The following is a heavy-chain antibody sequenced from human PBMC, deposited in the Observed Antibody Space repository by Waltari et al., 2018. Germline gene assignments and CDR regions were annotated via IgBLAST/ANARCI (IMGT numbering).Heavy chain of an antibody. J-gene: IGHJ6*02. V-gene: IGHV4-34*01. CDR1: GGSFSGYY. Sequence: QVQLQQWGAGRLKPSETLSLTCAVYGGSFSGYYWTWIRQPPGQGREWSGEINQSGSTNYNPSLKSRVTISVDTSKNQFSLKLSSVTAADTAVYYCARHGLVGKFWSGYYGGNYYGMDVWGQGTTVTVSS. D-gene: IGHD3-3*01. CDR3: ARHGLVGKFWSGYYGGNYYGMDV. CDR2: INQSGST.